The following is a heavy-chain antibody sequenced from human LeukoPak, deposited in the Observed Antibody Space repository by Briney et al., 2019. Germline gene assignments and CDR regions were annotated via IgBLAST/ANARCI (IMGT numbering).Heavy chain of an antibody. V-gene: IGHV4-31*03. CDR2: IYYSGST. CDR3: ARGGLLWFGEPQLGDYYYGMDV. Sequence: PSETLSLTCTVSGGSISSGGYYWSWIRQHPGKGLEWIGYIYYSGSTYYNPSLKSRVTISVDTSKNQFSLKLSSVTSADTAVYYCARGGLLWFGEPQLGDYYYGMDVFGQGTTVTVSS. D-gene: IGHD3-10*01. CDR1: GGSISSGGYY. J-gene: IGHJ6*02.